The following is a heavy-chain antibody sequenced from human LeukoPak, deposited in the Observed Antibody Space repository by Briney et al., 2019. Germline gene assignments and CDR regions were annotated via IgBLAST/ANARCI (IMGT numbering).Heavy chain of an antibody. J-gene: IGHJ6*03. V-gene: IGHV4-34*01. CDR1: GGSFSGYY. CDR3: ARGALSPDIRVVTEPYYYYMDG. Sequence: SETLSLTCAVYGGSFSGYYWSWIRQPPGKGLEWIGEINHSGSTNYNPSLKSRVTISVDTSKNQFSLKLSSVTAADTAVYYCARGALSPDIRVVTEPYYYYMDGWGKGTTVTVSS. CDR2: INHSGST. D-gene: IGHD3-3*01.